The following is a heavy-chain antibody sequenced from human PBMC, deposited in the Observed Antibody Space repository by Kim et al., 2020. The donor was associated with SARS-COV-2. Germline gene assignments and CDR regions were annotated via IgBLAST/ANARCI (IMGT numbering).Heavy chain of an antibody. CDR3: ARLALVVPAAIGNNWFDP. CDR2: IKQDGSEK. V-gene: IGHV3-7*03. D-gene: IGHD2-2*02. J-gene: IGHJ5*02. CDR1: GFTFSSYW. Sequence: GGSLRLSCAASGFTFSSYWMSWVRQAPGKGLEWVANIKQDGSEKYYVDSVKGRFTISRDNAKNSLYLQMNSLRAEDTAVYYCARLALVVPAAIGNNWFDPWGQGTLVTVSS.